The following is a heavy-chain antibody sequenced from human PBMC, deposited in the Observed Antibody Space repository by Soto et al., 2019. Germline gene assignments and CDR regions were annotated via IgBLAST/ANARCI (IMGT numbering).Heavy chain of an antibody. CDR3: TSEIAPADFDY. CDR2: SSSTDSTS. J-gene: IGHJ4*02. D-gene: IGHD6-25*01. V-gene: IGHV3-11*04. Sequence: GESLRLSCAASGFRFSDYYMTWSRQAPGKGLELVSYSSSTDSTSYYADSVNGRFTISRDNAKNSLFLQMHRRRYEDTAVYYCTSEIAPADFDYSGQRTPVTVSS. CDR1: GFRFSDYY.